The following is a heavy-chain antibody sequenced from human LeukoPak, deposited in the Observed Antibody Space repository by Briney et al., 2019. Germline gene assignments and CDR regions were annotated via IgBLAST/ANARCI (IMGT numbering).Heavy chain of an antibody. CDR3: AREPPIKDYAMDV. J-gene: IGHJ6*02. CDR2: ISSSSSYI. V-gene: IGHV3-21*01. CDR1: GFTFSSYS. D-gene: IGHD1-14*01. Sequence: GGSLRLSCAASGFTFSSYSMNWVRQAPGKGLEWVSSISSSSSYIYYADSVKGRFTISRDNAKNSLYLQMNSLRAEDTAVYYCAREPPIKDYAMDVWGQGTTVIVSS.